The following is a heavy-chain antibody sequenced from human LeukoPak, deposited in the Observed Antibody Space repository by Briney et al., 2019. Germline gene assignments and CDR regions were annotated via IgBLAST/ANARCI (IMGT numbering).Heavy chain of an antibody. J-gene: IGHJ4*02. D-gene: IGHD2-21*02. CDR3: ARDRGDYYSDY. V-gene: IGHV4-39*07. Sequence: PSETLSLTCTVSGGSISGSGYYWGWFRQPPGKGLEWIGSIYYSGSTYYNPSLKSRVTISVDTSKNQISLKLSSVNAADTAVYYCARDRGDYYSDYWGQGTLVTVSS. CDR2: IYYSGST. CDR1: GGSISGSGYY.